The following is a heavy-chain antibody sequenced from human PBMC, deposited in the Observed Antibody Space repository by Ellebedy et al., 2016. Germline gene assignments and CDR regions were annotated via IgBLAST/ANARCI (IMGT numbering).Heavy chain of an antibody. J-gene: IGHJ6*03. CDR3: ARGRHYNFWSGYYGDPYYYMDV. Sequence: GGSLRLXXAASRFTLRSYSMNWVRQAPGKGPEWVSYISSDTFTTYYADSVKGRFIIARDNARDSLYLQMNSLRAEETAVYYDARGRHYNFWSGYYGDPYYYMDVWGKGTTVTVSS. CDR1: RFTLRSYS. CDR2: ISSDTFTT. D-gene: IGHD3-3*01. V-gene: IGHV3-48*01.